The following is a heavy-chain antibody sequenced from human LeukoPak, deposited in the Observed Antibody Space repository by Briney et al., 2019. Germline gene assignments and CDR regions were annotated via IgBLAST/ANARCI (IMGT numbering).Heavy chain of an antibody. V-gene: IGHV1-24*01. CDR1: GYTLTELS. CDR3: ATSSWYTGDAFDI. D-gene: IGHD6-13*01. CDR2: FDPEDGET. J-gene: IGHJ3*02. Sequence: ASVKVSCKVSGYTLTELSTHWVRQAPGKGLEWMGGFDPEDGETIYAQKFQGRVTMTEDTSTDTAYVELSSLRSEDTAVYYCATSSWYTGDAFDIWGQGTMVTVSS.